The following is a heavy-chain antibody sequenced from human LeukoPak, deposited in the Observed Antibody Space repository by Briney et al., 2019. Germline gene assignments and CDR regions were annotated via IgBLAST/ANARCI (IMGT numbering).Heavy chain of an antibody. J-gene: IGHJ4*02. CDR2: INAGNGNT. V-gene: IGHV1-3*01. CDR1: GYTFTSYA. D-gene: IGHD6-13*01. Sequence: ASVKVSCKASGYTFTSYAMHWVRQAPGQRLEWMGWINAGNGNTKYSQKFQGRVTITRDTSASTAYMELSSLRSEDTAVYYRATDRGRYGSWYSGNFDYWGQGTLVTVSS. CDR3: ATDRGRYGSWYSGNFDY.